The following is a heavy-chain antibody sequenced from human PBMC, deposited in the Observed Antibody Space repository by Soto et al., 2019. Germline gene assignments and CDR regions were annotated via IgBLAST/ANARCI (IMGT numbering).Heavy chain of an antibody. CDR1: GFTLGSFS. Sequence: PGGSLRLSCAASGFTLGSFSMNWVRQAPGKGLEWVSSISTSSSYIYYADSVKGRFTISRDNAKNSLYLQMNSLRAEDTAVYYCARDRCSGYACYHFDLWGQGT. CDR3: ARDRCSGYACYHFDL. V-gene: IGHV3-21*06. CDR2: ISTSSSYI. J-gene: IGHJ4*02. D-gene: IGHD3-22*01.